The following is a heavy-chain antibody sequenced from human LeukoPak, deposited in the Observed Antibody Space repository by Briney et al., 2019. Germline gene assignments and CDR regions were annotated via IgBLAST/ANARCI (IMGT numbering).Heavy chain of an antibody. V-gene: IGHV3-23*01. Sequence: GGSLRLSCAASGFTFSSYSMNWVRQAPGKGLEWVSAIGGSGDSTYYADSVKGRFTISRDNSQNTLYLQMNSLRAEDTAVYYCAKDLLEQLSTIYFQNWGQGTLVTVSS. D-gene: IGHD6-6*01. CDR3: AKDLLEQLSTIYFQN. J-gene: IGHJ1*01. CDR1: GFTFSSYS. CDR2: IGGSGDST.